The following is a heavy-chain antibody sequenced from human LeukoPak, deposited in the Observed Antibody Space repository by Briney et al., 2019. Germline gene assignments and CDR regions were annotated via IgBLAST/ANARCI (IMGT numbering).Heavy chain of an antibody. V-gene: IGHV3-11*01. J-gene: IGHJ6*03. CDR2: ISSSGSTI. D-gene: IGHD1-1*01. CDR1: GFSFSDYY. Sequence: RRGCLRLSCAASGFSFSDYYMSWIRQAPGKGLEWVSYISSSGSTIKYADSVKGRFTISRDNANNSLYLQMNSLRAEDTAVYYCAGVEFGSRYYYYVDVWGKGTTVTVSS. CDR3: AGVEFGSRYYYYVDV.